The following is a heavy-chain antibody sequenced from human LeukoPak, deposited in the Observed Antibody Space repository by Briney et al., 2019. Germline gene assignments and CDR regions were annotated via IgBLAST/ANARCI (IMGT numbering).Heavy chain of an antibody. CDR1: GFTFDDYA. D-gene: IGHD3-10*01. V-gene: IGHV3-9*01. Sequence: PGGSLRLSCAASGFTFDDYAMHWVRQAPGKGLEWVSGISWNSGSIGYADSVKGRFTISRDNAKNSLYLQMNSLRAEDTALYYCAKDGQSMVRDFELWGRGTLVTVSS. J-gene: IGHJ2*01. CDR2: ISWNSGSI. CDR3: AKDGQSMVRDFEL.